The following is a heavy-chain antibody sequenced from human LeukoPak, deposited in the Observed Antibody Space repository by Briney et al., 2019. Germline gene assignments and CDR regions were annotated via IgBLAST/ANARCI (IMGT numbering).Heavy chain of an antibody. CDR3: AREGYNSGERMMDY. CDR2: VNGEEGVA. CDR1: GLTFNDYW. V-gene: IGHV3-74*01. J-gene: IGHJ4*02. Sequence: GGSLRLSCAVCGLTFNDYWMDWVRQAPGGGREWVSGVNGEEGVAFYADSVKGRVAIARGNAKNTLYLEMRGLRVEATALYYCAREGYNSGERMMDYWGQGPLIIVS. D-gene: IGHD5-18*01.